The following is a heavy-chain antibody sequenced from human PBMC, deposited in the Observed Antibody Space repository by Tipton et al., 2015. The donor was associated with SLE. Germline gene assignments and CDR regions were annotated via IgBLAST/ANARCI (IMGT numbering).Heavy chain of an antibody. CDR3: SRGRQWLVRGYLQH. J-gene: IGHJ1*01. CDR1: GGSFSGYY. Sequence: TLSLTCAVYGGSFSGYYWSWIRQPPGKGLEWIGEINHSGSTNYNPSLKSRVTISVDTSKNQFSLKLSSVTAAEPAVYYCSRGRQWLVRGYLQHWGQGTLVTVSS. CDR2: INHSGST. D-gene: IGHD6-19*01. V-gene: IGHV4-34*01.